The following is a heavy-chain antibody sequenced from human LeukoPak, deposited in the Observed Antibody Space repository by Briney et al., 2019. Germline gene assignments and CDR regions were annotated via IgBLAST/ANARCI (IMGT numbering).Heavy chain of an antibody. Sequence: GGSLRLSCAASGFTFSSYALHWVRQAPGKGLEWVAVISYDGSNKYYADSVKGRFTISRDNSKNTLYLQMNSLRAEDTAVYYCARVSPAVAGTGAFDIWGQGTMVTVSS. CDR1: GFTFSSYA. CDR2: ISYDGSNK. V-gene: IGHV3-30-3*01. J-gene: IGHJ3*02. D-gene: IGHD6-19*01. CDR3: ARVSPAVAGTGAFDI.